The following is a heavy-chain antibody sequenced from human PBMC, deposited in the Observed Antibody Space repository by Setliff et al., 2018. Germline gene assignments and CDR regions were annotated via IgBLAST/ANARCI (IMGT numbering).Heavy chain of an antibody. CDR1: GFTFSSYT. V-gene: IGHV3-23*01. J-gene: IGHJ4*02. CDR2: ISCSAQTK. Sequence: PGGSLRLSCAASGFTFSSYTMSWVRQAPGKGLEWVTAISCSAQTKYYADSVKGRFTISRDNSKNTVYLEMNSLRAEYTAVYYCAKRGPYCSGGTCHYYFDYWGQGTLVTVSS. D-gene: IGHD2-15*01. CDR3: AKRGPYCSGGTCHYYFDY.